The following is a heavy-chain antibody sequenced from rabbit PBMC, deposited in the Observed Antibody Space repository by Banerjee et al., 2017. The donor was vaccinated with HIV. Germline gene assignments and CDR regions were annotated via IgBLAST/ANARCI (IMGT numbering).Heavy chain of an antibody. Sequence: QLKESGGGLVQPGGSLKLSCKASGFDVSRYYMSWVRQAPGKGLEWIGYIDPVFGITYYASWVNGRFTISSHNAQNTLYLQLNSLTAADTATYFCARDYATTSGYYGLWGPGTLVTVS. CDR2: IDPVFGIT. CDR1: GFDVSRYY. D-gene: IGHD1-1*01. CDR3: ARDYATTSGYYGL. J-gene: IGHJ4*01. V-gene: IGHV1S7*01.